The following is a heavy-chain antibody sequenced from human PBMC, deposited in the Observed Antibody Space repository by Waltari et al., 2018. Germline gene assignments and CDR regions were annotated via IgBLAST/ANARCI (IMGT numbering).Heavy chain of an antibody. Sequence: EVQLVESGGGLVKPGGSLRLSCAASGFTFSSYSMNWVRQAPGTVLEWVSSISSSRSYIYYSDSVKVRFTISRDNAKNSLYLQMNSLRAEDTAVYYCARDLVADGDRYGMDVWGQGTTVTVSS. CDR3: ARDLVADGDRYGMDV. CDR2: ISSSRSYI. V-gene: IGHV3-21*01. CDR1: GFTFSSYS. D-gene: IGHD2-8*02. J-gene: IGHJ6*02.